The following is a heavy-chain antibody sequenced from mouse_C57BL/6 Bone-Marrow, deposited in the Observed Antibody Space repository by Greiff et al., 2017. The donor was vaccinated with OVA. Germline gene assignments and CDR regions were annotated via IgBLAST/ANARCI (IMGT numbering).Heavy chain of an antibody. CDR3: ARLRITGAWFAY. CDR2: INPNNGGT. CDR1: GYTFTDYY. Sequence: EVQLQQSGPELVKPGASVKISCKASGYTFTDYYMNWVKQSHGKSLEWIGDINPNNGGTSYNQKFKGKATLTVDKSSSTAYMELRSLTSEDSAVYYCARLRITGAWFAYWGQGTLVTVSA. J-gene: IGHJ3*01. V-gene: IGHV1-26*01. D-gene: IGHD4-1*01.